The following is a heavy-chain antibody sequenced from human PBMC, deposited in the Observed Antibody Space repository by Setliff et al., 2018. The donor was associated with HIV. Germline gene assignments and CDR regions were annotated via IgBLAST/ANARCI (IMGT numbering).Heavy chain of an antibody. D-gene: IGHD3-10*01. CDR1: GGTFSSYA. V-gene: IGHV1-69*13. CDR2: IIPIFGTA. CDR3: ASMVRGVIKDCYYYSMDV. J-gene: IGHJ6*02. Sequence: SVKVSCKASGGTFSSYAISWVRQAPGQGLEWMGGIIPIFGTANYAQKFQGRVTITADESTSTAYMELSSLRSEDTAVYYCASMVRGVIKDCYYYSMDVWGQGTTVTSP.